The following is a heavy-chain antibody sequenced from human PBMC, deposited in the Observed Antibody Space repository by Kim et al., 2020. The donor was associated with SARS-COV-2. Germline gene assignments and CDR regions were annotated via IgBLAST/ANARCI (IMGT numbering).Heavy chain of an antibody. Sequence: SETLSLTCAVYGGSFSGYYWSWIRQPPGKGLGWIGEINHSGSTNYNPSLKSQVTISVDTSKNQFSLKLSSGTAADTAVYYCARTLRGKHSSGYYYRAFDIWGQGTIVTVSS. D-gene: IGHD3-22*01. CDR1: GGSFSGYY. CDR2: INHSGST. J-gene: IGHJ3*02. CDR3: ARTLRGKHSSGYYYRAFDI. V-gene: IGHV4-34*01.